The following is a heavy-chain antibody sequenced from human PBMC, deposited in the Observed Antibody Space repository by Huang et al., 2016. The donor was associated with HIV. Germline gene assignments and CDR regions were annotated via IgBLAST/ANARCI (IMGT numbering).Heavy chain of an antibody. CDR2: IYYRWST. V-gene: IGHV4-59*01. CDR1: GGSISSYY. J-gene: IGHJ3*02. D-gene: IGHD5-12*01. CDR3: ARGPSPWLQEAFDI. Sequence: QVQLQESGPGLVKPSETLSLTCSVSGGSISSYYWSWIRQPPGKGLVFIGYIYYRWSTNHHPFLKSRCTISVDTSKTQFSLKLRSVTAADTAVYYCARGPSPWLQEAFDIWGQGTMVTVSS.